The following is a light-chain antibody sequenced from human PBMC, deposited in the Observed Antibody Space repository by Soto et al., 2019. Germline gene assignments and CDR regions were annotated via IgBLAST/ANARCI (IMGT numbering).Light chain of an antibody. J-gene: IGKJ2*01. CDR1: QDISNY. Sequence: DIQMTQSPSSLSASVGDRVTITCQASQDISNYLNWYQQKPGKAPKLLIYDASSLEAWVPSRFSASGSGTDFTFTIISLQPEDIETYYCQQYINLPYTFGQGTKLEI. V-gene: IGKV1-33*01. CDR2: DAS. CDR3: QQYINLPYT.